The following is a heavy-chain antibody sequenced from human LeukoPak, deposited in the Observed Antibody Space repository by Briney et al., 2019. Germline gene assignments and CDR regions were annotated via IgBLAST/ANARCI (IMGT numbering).Heavy chain of an antibody. V-gene: IGHV3-48*02. J-gene: IGHJ3*01. CDR2: IDTSSSTM. D-gene: IGHD7-27*01. Sequence: GGSLRLSCAASAFTFSDYSMNWVRQAPGKGLEWIPYIDTSSSTMYYADSVMGRFTISRDNAKESLYLQMNSLRDEDTAVYYCAREDDSWGPNNLDLWGQGTMVTVSS. CDR1: AFTFSDYS. CDR3: AREDDSWGPNNLDL.